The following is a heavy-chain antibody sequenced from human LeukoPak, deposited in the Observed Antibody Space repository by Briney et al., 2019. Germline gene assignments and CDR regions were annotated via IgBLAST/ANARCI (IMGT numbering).Heavy chain of an antibody. J-gene: IGHJ4*02. D-gene: IGHD3-22*01. CDR2: IYYSGST. V-gene: IGHV4-59*01. CDR3: ARVTGYMIEDYFDY. Sequence: SETLSLTCTVPGGSISSYYWSWIRQPLGKGLEWIGYIYYSGSTNYNPSLKSRVTMSVATSKNQFSLRLSSVTAADTAVYYCARVTGYMIEDYFDYWGQGTLVTVSS. CDR1: GGSISSYY.